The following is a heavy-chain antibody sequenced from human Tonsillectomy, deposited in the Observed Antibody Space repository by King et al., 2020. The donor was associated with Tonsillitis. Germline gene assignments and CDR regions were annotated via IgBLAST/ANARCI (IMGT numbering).Heavy chain of an antibody. J-gene: IGHJ5*01. CDR1: GFTFSSYA. CDR3: ATDLGGGLATGGFDS. Sequence: VQLVESGGGLVQPGGSLRLSCAASGFTFSSYAMSWVRQAPGKGLEWVSGISGYGGRTYYADSVKGRFTISRDSSKNTLYLQMSSLRAEDTAVYYCATDLGGGLATGGFDSWGQGTLVTVSS. D-gene: IGHD3-16*01. V-gene: IGHV3-23*04. CDR2: ISGYGGRT.